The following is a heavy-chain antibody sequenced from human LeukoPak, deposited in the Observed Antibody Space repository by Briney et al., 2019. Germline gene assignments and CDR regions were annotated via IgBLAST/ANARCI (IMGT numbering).Heavy chain of an antibody. CDR2: IKEDGSKK. D-gene: IGHD3-10*01. CDR1: GFTLSSYW. V-gene: IGHV3-7*01. CDR3: AKPFPGGAGVNFDY. J-gene: IGHJ4*02. Sequence: GRSLRLSCGASGFTLSSYWMTWVRQAPGKGLEWVANIKEDGSKKYYVESVRGRFTISRDNAENSLYLQMNSLRAEDTAVYYCAKPFPGGAGVNFDYWGQGTLVTVSS.